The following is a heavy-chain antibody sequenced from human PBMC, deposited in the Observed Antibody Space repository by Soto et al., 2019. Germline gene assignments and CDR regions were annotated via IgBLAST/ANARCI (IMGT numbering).Heavy chain of an antibody. CDR1: GGTFSSYA. CDR2: IIPIFGTA. Sequence: SVKVSCKASGGTFSSYAISWVRQAPGQGLEWMGGIIPIFGTANYAQKFQGRVTITADESTSTAYMELSSLRSEDTAVYYCARFLYSSSSRYYYGMDVWGQGTAVTVSS. J-gene: IGHJ6*02. CDR3: ARFLYSSSSRYYYGMDV. V-gene: IGHV1-69*13. D-gene: IGHD6-6*01.